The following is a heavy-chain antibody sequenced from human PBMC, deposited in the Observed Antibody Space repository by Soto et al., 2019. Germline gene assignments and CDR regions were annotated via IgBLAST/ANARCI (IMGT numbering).Heavy chain of an antibody. CDR2: ISSSSSYT. Sequence: QVQLVESGGGLVKPGGSLRLSCAASGFTFSDYYMSWIRQAPGKGLEWVSYISSSSSYTNYADSVKGRFTISRDNAKNSLYLQMNSLRAEDTAVYYCARGIVVVPAAIEDVGDPLYYGMDVWGQGTTVTVSS. CDR3: ARGIVVVPAAIEDVGDPLYYGMDV. J-gene: IGHJ6*02. CDR1: GFTFSDYY. V-gene: IGHV3-11*06. D-gene: IGHD2-2*02.